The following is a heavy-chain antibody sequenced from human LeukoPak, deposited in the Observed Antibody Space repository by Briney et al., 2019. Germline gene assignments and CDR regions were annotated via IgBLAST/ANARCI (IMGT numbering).Heavy chain of an antibody. D-gene: IGHD3-3*01. CDR2: ISSSGSTI. J-gene: IGHJ4*02. Sequence: PGGSLRLSCAASGFTFSSYEMNWVRQAPGKGLEWASYISSSGSTIYYADSVKGRFTISRDNAKNSLYLQMNSLRAEDTAVHYCARGYDFWSGSPFSSPHFDYWGQGTLVTVSS. CDR1: GFTFSSYE. V-gene: IGHV3-48*03. CDR3: ARGYDFWSGSPFSSPHFDY.